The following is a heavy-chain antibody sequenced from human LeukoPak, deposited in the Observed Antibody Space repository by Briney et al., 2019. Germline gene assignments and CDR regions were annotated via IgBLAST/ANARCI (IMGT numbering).Heavy chain of an antibody. V-gene: IGHV4-34*01. CDR2: INHSGST. CDR1: GGSFSGYY. Sequence: SETLSLTCAVYGGSFSGYYWSWIRQPPGKGLEWIGEINHSGSTNYNPSLKTRVTISGDTSKNQFSLKLSSVTAADTAVYYCARGVRLVTIFGVGLLDYWGQGTLVTVSS. J-gene: IGHJ4*02. CDR3: ARGVRLVTIFGVGLLDY. D-gene: IGHD3-3*01.